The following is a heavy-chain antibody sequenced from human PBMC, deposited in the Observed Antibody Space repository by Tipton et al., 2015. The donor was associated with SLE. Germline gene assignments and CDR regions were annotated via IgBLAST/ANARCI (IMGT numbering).Heavy chain of an antibody. CDR2: IYHSGNT. CDR1: GFSISSGYY. J-gene: IGHJ6*02. D-gene: IGHD3-3*01. Sequence: LRLSCTVSGFSISSGYYWAWIRQPPGKGLEWIGNIYHSGNTYYNPSLKSRVTISVDTSKNQFSLNLNSVTVADTAVYYCARHYPSGDFWDYYGLDVWGQGTTVTVSS. CDR3: ARHYPSGDFWDYYGLDV. V-gene: IGHV4-38-2*02.